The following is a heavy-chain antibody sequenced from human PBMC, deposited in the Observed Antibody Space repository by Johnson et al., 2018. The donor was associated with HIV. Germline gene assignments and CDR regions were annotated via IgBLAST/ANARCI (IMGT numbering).Heavy chain of an antibody. CDR1: GFTFSSYA. CDR3: AREFHHTRITMIVVVSGENAFDI. D-gene: IGHD3-22*01. Sequence: QVQLVESGGGVVQPGRSLRLSCAASGFTFSSYAMHWVRQAPGKGLEWVAVISYDGSNKYYADSVKGRFTISRDNSKNTRYLQINSLRAEDTAVYYCAREFHHTRITMIVVVSGENAFDIWGQGTMVTVSS. V-gene: IGHV3-30-3*01. J-gene: IGHJ3*02. CDR2: ISYDGSNK.